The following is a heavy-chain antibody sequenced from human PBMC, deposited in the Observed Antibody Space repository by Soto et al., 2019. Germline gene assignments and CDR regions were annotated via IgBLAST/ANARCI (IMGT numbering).Heavy chain of an antibody. Sequence: EVQLLESGGGLVQPGGSLRLSCAASGFTFSTYSMAWVRQTPGKGTAWVSGLSGGGANTFYADSVRGRFTISVDKSRNTVYLQMNSLRVEDTAIEYCARWDGYGDEWGQGTLVTVAS. D-gene: IGHD5-12*01. CDR1: GFTFSTYS. CDR2: LSGGGANT. J-gene: IGHJ4*02. CDR3: ARWDGYGDE. V-gene: IGHV3-23*01.